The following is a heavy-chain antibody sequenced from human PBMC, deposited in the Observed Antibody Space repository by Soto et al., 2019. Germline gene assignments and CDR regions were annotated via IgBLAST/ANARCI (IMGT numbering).Heavy chain of an antibody. CDR2: IIPIFGTA. Sequence: GASVKVSCRASGGTFSSYAISWVRQAPGQGLEWMGGIIPIFGTANYAQKFQGRVTITADESTSTAYMELSSLRSEDTAVYYCASSVYGHSSGWPLDYWGQGTLVTVSS. CDR3: ASSVYGHSSGWPLDY. V-gene: IGHV1-69*13. D-gene: IGHD6-19*01. J-gene: IGHJ4*02. CDR1: GGTFSSYA.